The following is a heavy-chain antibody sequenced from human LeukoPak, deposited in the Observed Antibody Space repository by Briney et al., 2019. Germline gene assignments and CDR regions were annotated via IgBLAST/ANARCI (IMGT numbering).Heavy chain of an antibody. D-gene: IGHD3-22*01. Sequence: GGSLRLSCGASGFXFSSYGIHWVRQAPGKGLEWVSYISSSGSTIYYADSVKGRFTISRDNAKNSLYLQMNSLRAEDTAVYYCARDGSAGSGYFDYWGQGTLVTVSS. CDR2: ISSSGSTI. V-gene: IGHV3-48*04. CDR1: GFXFSSYG. CDR3: ARDGSAGSGYFDY. J-gene: IGHJ4*02.